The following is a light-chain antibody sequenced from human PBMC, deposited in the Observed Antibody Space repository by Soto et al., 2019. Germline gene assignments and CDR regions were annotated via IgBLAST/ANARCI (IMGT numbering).Light chain of an antibody. CDR3: CSYTTTSTFV. J-gene: IGLJ2*01. V-gene: IGLV2-14*03. CDR2: EVF. CDR1: SSDVGGYDY. Sequence: QSALTQPASVSGSPGQSITISCTGTSSDVGGYDYVSWYQQHPGKVPKLMIYEVFRRPSGISDRFSGSKSGNTASLTISGLQAEDEALYYCCSYTTTSTFVFGGGTKLTVL.